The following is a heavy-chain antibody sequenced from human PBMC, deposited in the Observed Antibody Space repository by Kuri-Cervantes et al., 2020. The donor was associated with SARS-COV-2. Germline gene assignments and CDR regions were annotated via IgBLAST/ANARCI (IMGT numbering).Heavy chain of an antibody. CDR2: INAGNGNT. Sequence: ASVKVSCKASGYTFTSYAMHWVRQAPGQRLEWMGWINAGNGNTKYSQKFQGRVTMTRDTSTSTVYMELSSLRSEDTAVYYCAREGYSSSLVPFDPWGQGTLVTVSS. CDR1: GYTFTSYA. V-gene: IGHV1-3*01. D-gene: IGHD6-13*01. J-gene: IGHJ5*02. CDR3: AREGYSSSLVPFDP.